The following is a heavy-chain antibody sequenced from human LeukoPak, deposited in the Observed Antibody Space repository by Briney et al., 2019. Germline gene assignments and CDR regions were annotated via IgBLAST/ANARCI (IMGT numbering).Heavy chain of an antibody. CDR2: MNPNSGNT. J-gene: IGHJ6*02. D-gene: IGHD3-3*01. CDR1: GYTFTSYD. V-gene: IGHV1-8*01. CDR3: AGNGPRQYYDFWSGYFYYYYGMDV. Sequence: ASVKVSCKASGYTFTSYDINWVRQATGQGLEWMGWMNPNSGNTGYAQKFQGRVTMTRNTSISTAYMELSSLRSEDTAVYYCAGNGPRQYYDFWSGYFYYYYGMDVWGQGTTVTVSS.